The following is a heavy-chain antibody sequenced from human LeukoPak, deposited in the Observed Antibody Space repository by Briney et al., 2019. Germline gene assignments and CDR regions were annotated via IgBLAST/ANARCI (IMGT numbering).Heavy chain of an antibody. Sequence: GGSLRLSCAASGFTVSTTYMSWVRQAPGKGLEWVANIKQDGSEKYYVDSVKGRFTISRDNAKKSLYLQINSLRTEDTAVYYCATKSGTYYNYWGRGSLVTVSS. V-gene: IGHV3-7*03. CDR1: GFTVSTTY. CDR3: ATKSGTYYNY. CDR2: IKQDGSEK. D-gene: IGHD1-26*01. J-gene: IGHJ4*02.